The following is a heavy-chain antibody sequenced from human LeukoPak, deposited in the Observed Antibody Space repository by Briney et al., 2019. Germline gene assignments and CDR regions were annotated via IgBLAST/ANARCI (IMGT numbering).Heavy chain of an antibody. CDR2: IYHSGST. CDR1: GYSISSSYY. Sequence: SETLSLTCTVSGYSISSSYYWGWIRQPPGKGLEWIGSIYHSGSTYYNPSLKSRVTISVDTSKNQFSLKLSSVTAADTAVYYCAREGWDYYYYMDVWGKGTTVTVSS. D-gene: IGHD1-26*01. J-gene: IGHJ6*03. V-gene: IGHV4-38-2*02. CDR3: AREGWDYYYYMDV.